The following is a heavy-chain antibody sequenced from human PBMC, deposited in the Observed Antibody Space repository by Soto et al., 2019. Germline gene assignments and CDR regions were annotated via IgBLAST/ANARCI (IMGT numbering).Heavy chain of an antibody. J-gene: IGHJ4*02. CDR1: GGTFSSYT. CDR2: IIPILGIA. V-gene: IGHV1-69*02. CDR3: ARSLRFLEWLLSGPFDY. D-gene: IGHD3-3*01. Sequence: ASVKVSCKASGGTFSSYTISWVRKAPGQGLEWMGRIIPILGIANYAQKFQGRVTITADKSTSTAYMELSSLRSEDTAVYYCARSLRFLEWLLSGPFDYWGQGTLVTVSS.